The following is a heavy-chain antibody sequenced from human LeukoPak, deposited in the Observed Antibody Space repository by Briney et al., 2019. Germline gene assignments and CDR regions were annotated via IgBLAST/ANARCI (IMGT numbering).Heavy chain of an antibody. CDR2: ICGSGGDT. CDR1: GITFSSYA. J-gene: IGHJ4*02. V-gene: IGHV3-23*01. Sequence: PGGSLRLSCAASGITFSSYAMSWVRQAPGKGLEWVSVICGSGGDTYYADSVKGRFTISRDNSKNALYLQMNSLRAEDTAVYYCAKGGGDSCYSVNDYRGQGTLVTVSS. CDR3: AKGGGDSCYSVNDY. D-gene: IGHD2-15*01.